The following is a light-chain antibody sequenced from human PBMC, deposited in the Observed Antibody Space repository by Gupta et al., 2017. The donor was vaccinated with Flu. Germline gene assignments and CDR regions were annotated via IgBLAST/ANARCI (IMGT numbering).Light chain of an antibody. CDR2: DAS. CDR3: QQYGSSPPWT. Sequence: EIVLTQSPGTLSLSPGERATLSCRASQSVSSSHLAWYQQKPGQAPRLLIYDASSRDTGIPDRFSGSGSGKDVTLTISRREQEDFAGYNCQQYGSSPPWTFGQGTXVEIK. J-gene: IGKJ1*01. CDR1: QSVSSSH. V-gene: IGKV3-20*01.